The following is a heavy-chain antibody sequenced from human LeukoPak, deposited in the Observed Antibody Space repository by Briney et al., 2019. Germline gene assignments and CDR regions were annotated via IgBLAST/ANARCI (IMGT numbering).Heavy chain of an antibody. J-gene: IGHJ4*02. CDR1: GGSFSGYY. CDR2: INDSGST. V-gene: IGHV4-34*01. D-gene: IGHD3-22*01. Sequence: PSETLSLTCAVYGGSFSGYYWSWIRQPPGKGLEWIGEINDSGSTSCSPSLKSRVSISVDTSKNQFSLKLSSVTAADTAVNYCARVIDYDISGYYLGYWGQGNRVTVSS. CDR3: ARVIDYDISGYYLGY.